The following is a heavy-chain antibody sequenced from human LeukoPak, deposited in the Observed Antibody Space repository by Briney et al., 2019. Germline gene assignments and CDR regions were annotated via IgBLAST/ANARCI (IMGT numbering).Heavy chain of an antibody. CDR1: GGSISSGSYY. Sequence: PSETLSLTCTVSGGSISSGSYYWSWIRQPAGKGLEWIGRIYTSGSTNYNPSLKSRVTISVDTSKNQFSLKLSSVTAADMAVYYSASSIAGFVDYWGQGTLVTVSS. D-gene: IGHD6-6*01. CDR2: IYTSGST. V-gene: IGHV4-61*02. J-gene: IGHJ4*02. CDR3: ASSIAGFVDY.